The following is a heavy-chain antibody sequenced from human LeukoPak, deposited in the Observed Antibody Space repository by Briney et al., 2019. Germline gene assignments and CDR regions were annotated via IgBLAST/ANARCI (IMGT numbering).Heavy chain of an antibody. V-gene: IGHV4-59*08. Sequence: KSSETLSLTCSVSGGSISSLYWSWIRQPPGKGLEWIGYIYYTGSTNYNPSLKSRVTMFVDMSKNQFSLRLSSVTAADTAAYYCARHRAYSSSSPFDYWGQGTLVTVSS. D-gene: IGHD6-6*01. CDR3: ARHRAYSSSSPFDY. J-gene: IGHJ4*02. CDR2: IYYTGST. CDR1: GGSISSLY.